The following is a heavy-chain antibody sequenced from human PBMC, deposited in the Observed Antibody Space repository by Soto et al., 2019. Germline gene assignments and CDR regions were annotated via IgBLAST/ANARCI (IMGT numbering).Heavy chain of an antibody. D-gene: IGHD2-8*01. CDR2: INSDGSST. J-gene: IGHJ4*02. CDR3: ASGCTNGVCYWDYFDY. V-gene: IGHV3-74*01. CDR1: GFTFSSYW. Sequence: PGGSLRLSCAASGFTFSSYWMHWVRQAPGKGLVWVSRINSDGSSTSYADSVKGRFTISRDNAKNTLYLQMNSLRAEDTAVYYCASGCTNGVCYWDYFDYWGQGTLVTVSS.